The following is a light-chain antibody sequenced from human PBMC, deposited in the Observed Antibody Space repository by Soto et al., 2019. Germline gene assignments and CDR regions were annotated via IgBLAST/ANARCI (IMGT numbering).Light chain of an antibody. V-gene: IGKV3-20*01. CDR1: QSISVW. CDR2: GAS. J-gene: IGKJ1*01. CDR3: HQYGTSPAT. Sequence: TQSPSTLSASVGDRVTITCRASQSISVWLAWYQQKPGQAPRLLIYGASNRATGIPDRFSGSGSGTDFTLTISRREPEDFAVFYCHQYGTSPATFGQGTKVDIK.